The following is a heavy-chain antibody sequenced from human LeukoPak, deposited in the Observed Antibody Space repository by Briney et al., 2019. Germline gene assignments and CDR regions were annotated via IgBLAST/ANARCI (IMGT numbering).Heavy chain of an antibody. CDR2: ISGSGGST. CDR1: GFTLGGYT. D-gene: IGHD3-22*01. V-gene: IGHV3-23*01. J-gene: IGHJ4*02. CDR3: AKVPQGYYSMMAVLDY. Sequence: GGSLRLSCAASGFTLGGYTMNWVRQAPGKGLEWVSAISGSGGSTYYTDSVKGRFTISRDNSKNTLYLQMNSLRAEDTAVYYCAKVPQGYYSMMAVLDYWGQGTLVTVSS.